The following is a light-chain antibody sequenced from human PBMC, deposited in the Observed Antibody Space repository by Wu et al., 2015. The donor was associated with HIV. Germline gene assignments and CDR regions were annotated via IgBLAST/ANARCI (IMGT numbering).Light chain of an antibody. CDR3: QQYNKWPLL. CDR1: QSISNN. CDR2: GAS. J-gene: IGKJ2*01. Sequence: EIVMTQSPATLSVSPGEGATLSCRASQSISNNLAWYQQKPGQAPRLLISGASTRATGIPARFRGSGSGTEFTLTISSMQSEDCAAYYCQQYNKWPLLFGQGTKLEIK. V-gene: IGKV3-15*01.